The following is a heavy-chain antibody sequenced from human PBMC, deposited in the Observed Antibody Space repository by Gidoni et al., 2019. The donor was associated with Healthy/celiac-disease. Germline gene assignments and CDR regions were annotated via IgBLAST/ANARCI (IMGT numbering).Heavy chain of an antibody. CDR1: GYTFTSYA. J-gene: IGHJ6*02. D-gene: IGHD3-3*01. CDR3: ARDLLSGYYTPARHYYYYYGMDV. Sequence: QVQLVQSGSELKKPGASVKVSCKASGYTFTSYAMNWVRQAPGQGLEWMGWINTNTGNPPYAQGFTGRFVFSLDTSVSTAYLQISSLKAEDTAVYYCARDLLSGYYTPARHYYYYYGMDVWGQGTTVTVSS. CDR2: INTNTGNP. V-gene: IGHV7-4-1*02.